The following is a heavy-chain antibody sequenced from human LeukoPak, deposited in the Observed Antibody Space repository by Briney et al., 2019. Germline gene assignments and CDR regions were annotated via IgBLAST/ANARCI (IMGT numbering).Heavy chain of an antibody. V-gene: IGHV5-51*01. CDR3: ARPRDVVVTAIPYFDY. J-gene: IGHJ4*02. Sequence: GESLKISRKGSGYGFTSYWIGWVRQMPGKGLEWMGIIYPGDSDTRYSPSFQGQVTISADKSISTAYLQWSSLKASDTAMYYCARPRDVVVTAIPYFDYWGQGTLVTVSS. CDR2: IYPGDSDT. CDR1: GYGFTSYW. D-gene: IGHD2-21*02.